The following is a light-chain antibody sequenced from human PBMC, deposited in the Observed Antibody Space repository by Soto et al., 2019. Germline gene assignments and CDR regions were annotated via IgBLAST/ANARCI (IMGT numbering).Light chain of an antibody. Sequence: DIQMTQSPSTLSASVGDRVTITCRASQSINRWLARYQQRPGKAPKILIHKASSLEAGVPSRFSGSDSGTEFTLTISSVQPDDFATYFCLQYNIYPLSFGGGTKVEIK. CDR2: KAS. J-gene: IGKJ4*01. CDR1: QSINRW. CDR3: LQYNIYPLS. V-gene: IGKV1-5*03.